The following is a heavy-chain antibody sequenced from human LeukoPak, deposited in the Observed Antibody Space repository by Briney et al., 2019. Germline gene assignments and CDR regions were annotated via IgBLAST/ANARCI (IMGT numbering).Heavy chain of an antibody. D-gene: IGHD5-12*01. V-gene: IGHV1-2*02. Sequence: ASVKVSCKASGYTFTGYYMHWVRQAPGQGLEWMGWINPNSGGTNYAQKFQGRVTMTRDTSISTAYMELSRLRSDDTAVYYCARDLGYGGYDWVDYWGQGTLVTVSS. CDR3: ARDLGYGGYDWVDY. J-gene: IGHJ4*02. CDR2: INPNSGGT. CDR1: GYTFTGYY.